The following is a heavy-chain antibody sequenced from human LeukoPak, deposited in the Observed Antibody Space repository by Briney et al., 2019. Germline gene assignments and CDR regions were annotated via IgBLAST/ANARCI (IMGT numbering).Heavy chain of an antibody. CDR3: AKDQGTVDYYFDY. V-gene: IGHV3-30*18. D-gene: IGHD1-1*01. J-gene: IGHJ4*02. Sequence: GGSLRLSCAASGFTFSSYGMHWVRQAPGKGLEWVAVISYDGSNKYYADSVKGRFTISRDNSKNTLYLQMNSLRAEDTAVYYCAKDQGTVDYYFDYWGQGTLVTVSS. CDR1: GFTFSSYG. CDR2: ISYDGSNK.